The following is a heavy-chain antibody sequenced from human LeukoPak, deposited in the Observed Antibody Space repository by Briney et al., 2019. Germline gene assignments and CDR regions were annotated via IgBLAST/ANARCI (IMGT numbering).Heavy chain of an antibody. V-gene: IGHV3-53*01. CDR1: GFTVSSNY. CDR2: IYSGGST. J-gene: IGHJ3*02. Sequence: GGSLRLSCAASGFTVSSNYMSWVRQAPGKGLEWVSIIYSGGSTFYADSVKGRFTISRDNSKNTLYLQMNSLRAEDTAVYYCARGGSYLSALDIWGQGTMVTVSS. CDR3: ARGGSYLSALDI. D-gene: IGHD1-26*01.